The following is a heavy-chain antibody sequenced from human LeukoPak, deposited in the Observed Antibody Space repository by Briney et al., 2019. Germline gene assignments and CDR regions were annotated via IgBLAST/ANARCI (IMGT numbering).Heavy chain of an antibody. J-gene: IGHJ4*02. CDR3: AKIRHGGDCYDY. V-gene: IGHV3-30*18. Sequence: GGSLRLSCAASGFTFSNGMHWVRQAPGKGLEWVALISDDGSNEHYGDSVKGRFTISRDNSKNTLDLQMNSLRAEDTAVYYCAKIRHGGDCYDYWGQGTLVTVSS. CDR2: ISDDGSNE. CDR1: GFTFSNG. D-gene: IGHD2-21*02.